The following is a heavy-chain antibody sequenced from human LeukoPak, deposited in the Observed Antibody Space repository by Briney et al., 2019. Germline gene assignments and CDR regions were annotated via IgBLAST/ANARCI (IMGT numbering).Heavy chain of an antibody. CDR2: IHHSVSP. D-gene: IGHD1-26*01. CDR3: ARDILMVGATHYFDY. J-gene: IGHJ4*02. Sequence: SETLSLTCTVSGGSISNYYWSWIRQPPGKRLEWIGYIHHSVSPTYNPSLRSRVTISVDTSKNQFSLKVSSVTAADTAVYYCARDILMVGATHYFDYWGKGALVTVSS. CDR1: GGSISNYY. V-gene: IGHV4-59*01.